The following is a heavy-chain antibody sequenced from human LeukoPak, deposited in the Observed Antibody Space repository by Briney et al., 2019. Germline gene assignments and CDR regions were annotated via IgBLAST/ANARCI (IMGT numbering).Heavy chain of an antibody. J-gene: IGHJ4*02. D-gene: IGHD3-16*01. CDR3: ARGGPFMMGDV. CDR1: GGSISSYY. Sequence: SETLSLTCTVSGGSISSYYWSWIRQPPGKGLEWIGYIYYSGSTNYNPSLKSRATISVDTSKNQFSLKLSSVTAADTAVYYCARGGPFMMGDVWGQGTLVTVSS. V-gene: IGHV4-59*01. CDR2: IYYSGST.